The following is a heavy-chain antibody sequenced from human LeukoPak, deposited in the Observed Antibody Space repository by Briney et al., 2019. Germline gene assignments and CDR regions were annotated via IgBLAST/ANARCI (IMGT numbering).Heavy chain of an antibody. CDR2: ISSSSSTI. J-gene: IGHJ3*02. CDR3: ARAYSSSSGRDAFDS. Sequence: GGSLRLSCAASGFTFNSYNMNWVRQAPRKGLEGVSYISSSSSTIYYADSVKGRFTISRDSAKTSLFLQMNSLRDEDTAVYYCARAYSSSSGRDAFDSWGLGTLVTVSS. D-gene: IGHD6-6*01. V-gene: IGHV3-48*02. CDR1: GFTFNSYN.